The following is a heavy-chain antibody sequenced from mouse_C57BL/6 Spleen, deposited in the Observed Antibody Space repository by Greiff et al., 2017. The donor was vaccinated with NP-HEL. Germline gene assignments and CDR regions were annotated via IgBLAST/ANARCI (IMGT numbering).Heavy chain of an antibody. D-gene: IGHD2-4*01. CDR3: TTGIYDYGGFAY. CDR1: GFNIKDDY. Sequence: EVQLQQSGAELVRPGASVKLSCTASGFNIKDDYMHWVKQRPEQGLEWIGWIDPENGDTEYASKFQGKATITADTSSNTAYLQLSSLTSEDTAVYYCTTGIYDYGGFAYWGQGTLVTVSA. CDR2: IDPENGDT. V-gene: IGHV14-4*01. J-gene: IGHJ3*01.